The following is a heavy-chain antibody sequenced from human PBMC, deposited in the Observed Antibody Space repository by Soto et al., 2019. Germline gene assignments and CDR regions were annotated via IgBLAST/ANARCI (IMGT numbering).Heavy chain of an antibody. CDR3: ERGQGATGGRWFDP. D-gene: IGHD5-12*01. J-gene: IGHJ5*02. Sequence: QVQLQQWGAGLLKPSETLSLTCAVYGGSFSGYYWSWIRQPPGKGLEWIGEINHSGSTNYNPSLKVRVTLSVDTSQNQFSLQLSSVTAADTAVYYCERGQGATGGRWFDPWGQGTLVHVSS. CDR2: INHSGST. V-gene: IGHV4-34*01. CDR1: GGSFSGYY.